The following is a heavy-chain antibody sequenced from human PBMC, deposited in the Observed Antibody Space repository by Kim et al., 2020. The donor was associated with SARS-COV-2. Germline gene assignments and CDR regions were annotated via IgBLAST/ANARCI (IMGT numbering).Heavy chain of an antibody. CDR2: IYDSGNT. J-gene: IGHJ5*02. CDR3: ARQRGVVATTSWFDP. Sequence: SETLSLTCNVSGAAISSYYWSWIRQSPGKGLEWIGYIYDSGNTDYNSSLRSRVTISVDASKNQFSLKLNSVTAADTAVYYCARQRGVVATTSWFDPWGQG. V-gene: IGHV4-59*01. D-gene: IGHD2-21*01. CDR1: GAAISSYY.